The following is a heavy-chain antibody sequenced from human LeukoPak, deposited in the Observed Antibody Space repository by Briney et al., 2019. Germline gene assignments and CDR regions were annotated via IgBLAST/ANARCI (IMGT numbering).Heavy chain of an antibody. CDR2: IKQDGSEK. CDR1: GFTFSTYW. J-gene: IGHJ4*02. V-gene: IGHV3-7*01. D-gene: IGHD2-2*01. CDR3: AKDRLFCSRPNCPLGDFDY. Sequence: PGGSLRLSCAASGFTFSTYWMSWVRQAPRKGLEWVANIKQDGSEKYYVDSVKGRFTISRDNAKNSLYLQMNTLRPEDTAVYYCAKDRLFCSRPNCPLGDFDYWGQGTLVTVSS.